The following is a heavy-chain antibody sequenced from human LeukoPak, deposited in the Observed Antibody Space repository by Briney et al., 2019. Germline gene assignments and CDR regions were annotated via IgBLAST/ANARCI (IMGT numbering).Heavy chain of an antibody. CDR2: VRFDGSNE. CDR3: AKDSNSGYVSVGPDY. J-gene: IGHJ4*02. Sequence: GGSLRPSCQTSGFVFSNHGMHWVRQAPGKGLEWVAFVRFDGSNEYYADSVKGRFTISRDNSRNTLYLRMNSLRAEDTGVYSCAKDSNSGYVSVGPDYWGLGTLVTVSS. CDR1: GFVFSNHG. D-gene: IGHD3-22*01. V-gene: IGHV3-30*02.